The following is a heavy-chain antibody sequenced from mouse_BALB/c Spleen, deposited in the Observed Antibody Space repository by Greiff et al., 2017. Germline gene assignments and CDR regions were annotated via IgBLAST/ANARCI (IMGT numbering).Heavy chain of an antibody. CDR1: GFSLTSYG. CDR3: ARDFYYGSSNYAMDY. D-gene: IGHD1-1*01. J-gene: IGHJ4*01. Sequence: VQLQESGPGLVAPSQSLSITCTVSGFSLTSYGVHWVRQPPGKGLEWLGVIWAGGSTNYNSALMSRLSISKDNSKSQVFLKMNSLQTDDTAMYYCARDFYYGSSNYAMDYWGQGTSVTVSS. CDR2: IWAGGST. V-gene: IGHV2-9*02.